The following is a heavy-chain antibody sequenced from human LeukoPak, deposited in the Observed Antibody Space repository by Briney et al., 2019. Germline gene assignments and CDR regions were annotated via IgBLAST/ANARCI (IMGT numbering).Heavy chain of an antibody. J-gene: IGHJ4*02. Sequence: QPGRSLRPSCAASGFTFDDYAMHWVRQAPGKGLEWVSGISWNSSSIGYADSVKGRFTISRDNAKNSLYLQMNSLRAEDTALYYCAKDKDYYVLDYWGQGTLVTVSS. D-gene: IGHD3-10*02. CDR2: ISWNSSSI. CDR3: AKDKDYYVLDY. CDR1: GFTFDDYA. V-gene: IGHV3-9*01.